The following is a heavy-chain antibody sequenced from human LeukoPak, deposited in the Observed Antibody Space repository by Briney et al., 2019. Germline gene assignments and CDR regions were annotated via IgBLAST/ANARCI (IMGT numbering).Heavy chain of an antibody. V-gene: IGHV3-33*01. J-gene: IGHJ6*03. Sequence: PGRSLRLSCAASGFTFNSYGMHWVRQAPGKGLEWVAVIWYDGSHRYYIDSVRGRFTISRDNSKNTLDLQMNSLRGEDTAVYYCARSAYYDLYYMDVWGKGTTVTVSS. CDR2: IWYDGSHR. CDR1: GFTFNSYG. CDR3: ARSAYYDLYYMDV.